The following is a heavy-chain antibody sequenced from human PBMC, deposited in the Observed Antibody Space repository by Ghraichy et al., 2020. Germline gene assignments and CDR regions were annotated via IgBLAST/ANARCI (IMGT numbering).Heavy chain of an antibody. J-gene: IGHJ5*02. CDR1: GGSISSYY. CDR3: ARDGYSGSYFSWFDP. Sequence: SETLSLTCTVSGGSISSYYWSWIRQPPGKGLEWIGYIYYSGSTNYNPSLKSRVTISVDTSKNQFSLKLSSVTAADTAVYYCARDGYSGSYFSWFDPWGQGTLVTVSS. V-gene: IGHV4-59*01. CDR2: IYYSGST. D-gene: IGHD1-26*01.